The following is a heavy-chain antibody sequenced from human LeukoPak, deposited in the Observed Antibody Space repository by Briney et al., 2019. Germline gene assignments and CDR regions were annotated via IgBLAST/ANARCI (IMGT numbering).Heavy chain of an antibody. D-gene: IGHD1-26*01. V-gene: IGHV3-66*01. CDR2: IYSGRST. CDR3: ARYSGTLSNSYFDC. J-gene: IGHJ4*02. Sequence: QTGGSLRLSCAASGLTVSSNDMSWVRQAPGKGLEWVSLIYSGRSTYYADSVKGRFIISRDNSKNTLYLQMNSLRAEDTAVYYCARYSGTLSNSYFDCWGQGTLVTVSS. CDR1: GLTVSSND.